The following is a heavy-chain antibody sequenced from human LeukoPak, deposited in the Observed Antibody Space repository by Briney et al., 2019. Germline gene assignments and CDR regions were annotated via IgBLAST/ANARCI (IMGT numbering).Heavy chain of an antibody. CDR3: KMAKEGNAFDI. V-gene: IGHV1-8*01. J-gene: IGHJ3*02. Sequence: ASVKVSCKASGYTFTNYDINWVRQATGLGLEWMGWMNPNNGNTGYAQKFQGRVTMTRNTSITTAYMELSSLRSEDTAMYYCKMAKEGNAFDIWGQGTMVIVSS. CDR2: MNPNNGNT. D-gene: IGHD5-24*01. CDR1: GYTFTNYD.